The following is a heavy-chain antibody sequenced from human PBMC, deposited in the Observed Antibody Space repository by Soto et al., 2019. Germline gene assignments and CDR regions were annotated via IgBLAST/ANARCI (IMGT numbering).Heavy chain of an antibody. V-gene: IGHV3-74*01. J-gene: IGHJ4*02. Sequence: EVQLVESGGGLVQPGGSLRLSCAASGFTFSSYWMHWVRQAPGKGLVWVSRINSDGRSTSYADSVKSRFTISRDNAKNTLYLQMKSLGAEGTAVYYCVRPSVVVAAAPREDYWGQGTLVTVSS. CDR3: VRPSVVVAAAPREDY. CDR1: GFTFSSYW. D-gene: IGHD2-15*01. CDR2: INSDGRST.